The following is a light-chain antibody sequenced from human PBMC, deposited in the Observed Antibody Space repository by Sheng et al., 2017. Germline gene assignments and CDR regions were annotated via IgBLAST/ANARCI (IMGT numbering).Light chain of an antibody. J-gene: IGKJ3*01. CDR1: QSIGNW. CDR2: KAS. CDR3: QQYNTYFPT. Sequence: DIQMTQSPSTLSASVGDRVTITCRASQSIGNWLACYQQKPGKAPNLLIYKASSLESGVPSRFSGSGSGTEFTLTISSLQPDDFAIYFCQQYNTYFPTFGPGTKVDIK. V-gene: IGKV1-5*03.